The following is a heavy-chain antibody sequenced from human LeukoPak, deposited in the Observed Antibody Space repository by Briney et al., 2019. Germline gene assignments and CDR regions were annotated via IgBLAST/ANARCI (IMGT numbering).Heavy chain of an antibody. J-gene: IGHJ4*02. D-gene: IGHD3-3*01. V-gene: IGHV4-34*01. CDR2: INNSGGA. CDR3: ARVPLRFLEPFDY. Sequence: PSETLSLTCAVYGGSFIGYYWSWIRQPPGKGLEWIGEINNSGGANYYPSLKSRVTISADTPKSQFSLKLGSVTAADTAVYYCARVPLRFLEPFDYWGQGTLVTVSS. CDR1: GGSFIGYY.